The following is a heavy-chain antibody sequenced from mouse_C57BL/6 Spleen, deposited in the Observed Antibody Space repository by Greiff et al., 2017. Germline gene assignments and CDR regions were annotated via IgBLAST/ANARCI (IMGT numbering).Heavy chain of an antibody. CDR3: ARAAQATLAWFAY. CDR1: GYTFTSYW. V-gene: IGHV1-59*01. D-gene: IGHD3-2*02. CDR2: IDPSDSYT. Sequence: QVQLQQPGAELVRPGPSVKLSCKASGYTFTSYWMHWVKQRPGQGLEWIGVIDPSDSYTNYNQKFKGKATLTVDTSSSTAYMQLSSLTSEDSAVYYCARAAQATLAWFAYWGQGTLVTVSA. J-gene: IGHJ3*01.